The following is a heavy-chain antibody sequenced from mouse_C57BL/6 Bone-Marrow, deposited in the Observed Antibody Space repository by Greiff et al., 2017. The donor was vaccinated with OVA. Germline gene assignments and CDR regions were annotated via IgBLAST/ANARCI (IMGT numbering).Heavy chain of an antibody. CDR1: GFTFSSYA. CDR3: ARDLDGYYVDAMDY. Sequence: DVKLVESGGGLVKPGGSLKLSCAASGFTFSSYAMSWVRQTPEKRLEWVATISDGGSYTYYPDNVKGRFTISRDNAKNNLYLQMSHLKSEDTAMYYCARDLDGYYVDAMDYWGQGTSVTVSS. D-gene: IGHD2-3*01. V-gene: IGHV5-4*01. CDR2: ISDGGSYT. J-gene: IGHJ4*01.